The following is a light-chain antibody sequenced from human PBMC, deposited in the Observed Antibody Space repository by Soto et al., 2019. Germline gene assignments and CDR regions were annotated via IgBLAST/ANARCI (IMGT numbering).Light chain of an antibody. Sequence: QSVLTQPPSVSAAPGQKVTISCSGSSSNIGNNYVSWYQQLPGTAPKLLIYDSNKRPSGIPDRFSGSKSGTSATLGITGLKTGDEAEYYCGTWDSSLSAVVFGGGTKLTVL. CDR3: GTWDSSLSAVV. J-gene: IGLJ2*01. V-gene: IGLV1-51*01. CDR2: DSN. CDR1: SSNIGNNY.